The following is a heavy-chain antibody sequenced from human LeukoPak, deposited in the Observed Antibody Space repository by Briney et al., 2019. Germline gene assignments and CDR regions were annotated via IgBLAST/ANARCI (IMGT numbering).Heavy chain of an antibody. CDR2: ITAGQYAM. CDR1: GFSFSSFA. V-gene: IGHV3-23*01. CDR3: TKDPNGDYVGAFDP. D-gene: IGHD4-17*01. J-gene: IGHJ5*02. Sequence: GESLRLYCAASGFSFSSFAMTWVRQAPGKGLEWVSSITAGQYAMYNTDSVKGRFTISRDNSKNTLYLQMNSLRADDTAVYYCTKDPNGDYVGAFDPWGQGTLVTVSS.